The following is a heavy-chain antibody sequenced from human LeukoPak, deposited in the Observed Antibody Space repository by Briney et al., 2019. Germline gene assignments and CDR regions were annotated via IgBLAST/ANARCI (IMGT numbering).Heavy chain of an antibody. D-gene: IGHD3/OR15-3a*01. Sequence: GGSLRLSCAASGFTFDDYGLSWVRQAPGKGLEWVSSINWNGGSTGYADSVKGRFTVSRDNAKNSLYLQMNSLRAEDTALYYCARGWTGDPAPYFFDYWGQGTLVTVSS. CDR2: INWNGGST. CDR3: ARGWTGDPAPYFFDY. J-gene: IGHJ4*02. CDR1: GFTFDDYG. V-gene: IGHV3-20*04.